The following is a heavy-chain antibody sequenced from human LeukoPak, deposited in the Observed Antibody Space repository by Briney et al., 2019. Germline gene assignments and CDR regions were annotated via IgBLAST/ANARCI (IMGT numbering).Heavy chain of an antibody. CDR2: IYHSGST. CDR3: ARRRRWELPFDY. CDR1: GGSISSSNW. V-gene: IGHV4-4*02. Sequence: PSGTLSLTCAVSGGSISSSNWWSWVRQPPGKGLEWIGEIYHSGSTNYNPSLRSRVTISVDKSKNQFSLKLSSVTAADTAVYHCARRRRWELPFDYWGQGTLVTVSS. J-gene: IGHJ4*02. D-gene: IGHD1-26*01.